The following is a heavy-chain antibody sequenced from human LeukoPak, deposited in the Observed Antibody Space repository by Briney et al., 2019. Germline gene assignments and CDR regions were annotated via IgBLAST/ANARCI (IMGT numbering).Heavy chain of an antibody. Sequence: GGSLRLSCAASGFTFNSYWMTWVRQAPGKGLEWVASINQDGSQKYYVESLKGRFTISRDNAKNSHYLQMNSLRAEDTAVYYSARKGWYSDLWGRGTLVSVSS. J-gene: IGHJ2*01. V-gene: IGHV3-7*01. CDR2: INQDGSQK. CDR3: ARKGWYSDL. CDR1: GFTFNSYW.